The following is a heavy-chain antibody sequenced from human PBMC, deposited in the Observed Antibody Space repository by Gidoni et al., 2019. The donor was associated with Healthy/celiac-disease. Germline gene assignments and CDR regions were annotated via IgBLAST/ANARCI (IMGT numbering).Heavy chain of an antibody. CDR1: GFTFSSYS. CDR3: ARDVRSDAFDI. D-gene: IGHD3-10*02. CDR2: ISSSSSYI. V-gene: IGHV3-21*01. J-gene: IGHJ3*02. Sequence: EVQLVESGGGLVKPGGSLRLSCAASGFTFSSYSMNWVRQAPGKGLEGVSSISSSSSYIYYADSVKGRFTISRDNAKNSLYLQINNLRAEDTAVYYCARDVRSDAFDIWGQGTMGTVSS.